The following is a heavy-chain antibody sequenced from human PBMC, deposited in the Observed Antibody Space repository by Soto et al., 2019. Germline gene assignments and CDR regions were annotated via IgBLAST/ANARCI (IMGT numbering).Heavy chain of an antibody. D-gene: IGHD3-9*01. Sequence: GGSLRLSCAASELSFSSYAMHWIRQAPGKGLEWVAVISFDGNIIQYADSVKGRFIISRDNSKNTLYLQMNSLRGEDTAVYYCARTFDTITYYFDYWGQGTLVTVS. CDR3: ARTFDTITYYFDY. CDR2: ISFDGNII. J-gene: IGHJ4*02. V-gene: IGHV3-30*16. CDR1: ELSFSSYA.